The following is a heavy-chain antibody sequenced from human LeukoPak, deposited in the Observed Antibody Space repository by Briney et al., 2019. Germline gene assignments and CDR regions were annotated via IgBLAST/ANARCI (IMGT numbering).Heavy chain of an antibody. J-gene: IGHJ4*02. CDR3: ARDTEMATTTFDY. D-gene: IGHD5-24*01. V-gene: IGHV3-11*04. Sequence: GGSLRLSCAASEFVFSDYYMSWVRQAPGKGLERVAYISSGGSTIKYADSVKGRFTISRDNSKNTLYLQMNSLRAEDTAVYYCARDTEMATTTFDYWGQGTLVTVSS. CDR1: EFVFSDYY. CDR2: ISSGGSTI.